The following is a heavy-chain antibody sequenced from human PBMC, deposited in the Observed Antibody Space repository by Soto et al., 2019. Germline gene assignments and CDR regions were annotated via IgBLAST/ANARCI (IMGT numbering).Heavy chain of an antibody. CDR3: AKGSFGFDY. J-gene: IGHJ4*02. Sequence: GGSLRLSCAASGVTFTSYAMAWVRQVPGEGLQWVSSISKSGDSTYYADSVKGRFATSRDNSKNTLYLQMNSLRAEDTAIYYCAKGSFGFDYWGQGTLVTSPQ. CDR2: ISKSGDST. V-gene: IGHV3-23*01. CDR1: GVTFTSYA. D-gene: IGHD3-10*01.